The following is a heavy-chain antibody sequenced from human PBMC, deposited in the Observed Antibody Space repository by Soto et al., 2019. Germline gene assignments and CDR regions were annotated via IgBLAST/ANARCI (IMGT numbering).Heavy chain of an antibody. J-gene: IGHJ4*02. V-gene: IGHV3-48*03. CDR3: ARVGRRWLQYYYDY. D-gene: IGHD4-4*01. Sequence: DVQLVEAGGGLVQPGGSLRLSCAAFGFTFSSYEINWVRQAPGKGLEWVSYISSGGRTTYYADSVKGRFTISRDNAKNSLFLQMNSRRAEDTAVYYCARVGRRWLQYYYDYWGQGTLVTVSS. CDR1: GFTFSSYE. CDR2: ISSGGRTT.